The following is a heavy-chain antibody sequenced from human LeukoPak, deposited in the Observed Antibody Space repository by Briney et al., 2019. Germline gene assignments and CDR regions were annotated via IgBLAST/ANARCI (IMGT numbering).Heavy chain of an antibody. Sequence: SETVSLTCAVYGGSFSGYYWSWIRQPPGKGLEWLGEINHSGSTNYNPSLKSRVTISVDTSKNQFSLKRSCVAAEDTAVCDCASLYGSGKRGVDLWGQGTMVTVSS. CDR3: ASLYGSGKRGVDL. V-gene: IGHV4-34*01. D-gene: IGHD3-10*01. J-gene: IGHJ4*01. CDR2: INHSGST. CDR1: GGSFSGYY.